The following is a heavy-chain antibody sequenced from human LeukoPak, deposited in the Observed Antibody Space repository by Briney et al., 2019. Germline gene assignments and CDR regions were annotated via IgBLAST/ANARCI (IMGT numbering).Heavy chain of an antibody. CDR2: IKDDGGWK. Sequence: GGSLRLSCAASGFIFSNYWMSWVRQAPGKGLEWVGNIKDDGGWKNYVDFVKGRFTFSRDNAKNSLYLQMNSLRDDDTAVYYCAREIVGATVNFDYWGQGTLVTVSS. CDR1: GFIFSNYW. D-gene: IGHD1-26*01. CDR3: AREIVGATVNFDY. J-gene: IGHJ4*02. V-gene: IGHV3-7*01.